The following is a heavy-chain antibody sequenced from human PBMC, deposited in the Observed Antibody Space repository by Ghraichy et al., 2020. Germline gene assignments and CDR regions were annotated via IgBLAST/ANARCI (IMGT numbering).Heavy chain of an antibody. CDR2: IKQDGSEK. CDR3: ARAYNYDFWSGYYGFDY. V-gene: IGHV3-7*01. Sequence: GGSLRLSCAASGFTFSSYWMSWVRQAPGKGLEWVANIKQDGSEKYYVDSVKGRFTISRDNAKNSLYLQMNSLRAEDTAVYYCARAYNYDFWSGYYGFDYWGQGTLVTVSS. CDR1: GFTFSSYW. D-gene: IGHD3-3*01. J-gene: IGHJ4*02.